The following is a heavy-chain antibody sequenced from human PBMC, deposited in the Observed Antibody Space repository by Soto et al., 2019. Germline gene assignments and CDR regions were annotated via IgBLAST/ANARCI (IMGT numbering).Heavy chain of an antibody. Sequence: SETLSLTCAVYGGSFSGYYWSWIRQPPGKGLEWIGEINHSGSTNYNPSLKSRVTISVDTSKNQFSLKLSSVTAADTAVYYCARRGEGKTYYYYYGMDVWGQGTTVTVSS. D-gene: IGHD3-16*01. V-gene: IGHV4-34*01. CDR1: GGSFSGYY. J-gene: IGHJ6*02. CDR2: INHSGST. CDR3: ARRGEGKTYYYYYGMDV.